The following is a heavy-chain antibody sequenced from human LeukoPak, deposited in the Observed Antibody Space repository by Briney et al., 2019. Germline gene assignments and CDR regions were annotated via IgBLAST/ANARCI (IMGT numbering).Heavy chain of an antibody. CDR1: GFTFSTYA. CDR2: ISGSGSTT. Sequence: GGSLRLSCAASGFTFSTYAMSWVRQAPGKGLEWVSAISGSGSTTYYADSVKGRFTISRDDSENTLYLQMSSLRVEDTAVYYCAKRIGSGWYNFDFWGQGTLVTVSS. V-gene: IGHV3-23*01. CDR3: AKRIGSGWYNFDF. J-gene: IGHJ4*02. D-gene: IGHD6-13*01.